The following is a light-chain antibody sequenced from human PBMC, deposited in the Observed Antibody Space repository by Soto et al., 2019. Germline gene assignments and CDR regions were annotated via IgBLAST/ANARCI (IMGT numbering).Light chain of an antibody. CDR1: QGISNY. J-gene: IGKJ1*01. CDR2: AAS. V-gene: IGKV1-27*01. CDR3: QKYNSAPRT. Sequence: DIQMTQSPSSLSASVGDRVTITCRASQGISNYLAWYQQKPGKVPKLLIYAASTLQSGVPSRFSGSGSGTEFTLTISSLQPDYGATYYCQKYNSAPRTFGQGTKVEIK.